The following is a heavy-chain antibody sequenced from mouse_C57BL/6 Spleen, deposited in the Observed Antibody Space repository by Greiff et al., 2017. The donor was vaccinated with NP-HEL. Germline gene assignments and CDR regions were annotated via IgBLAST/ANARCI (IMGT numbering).Heavy chain of an antibody. V-gene: IGHV3-6*01. D-gene: IGHD1-1*01. CDR3: ARDREATVVAPD. CDR2: ISYDGSN. Sequence: EVKVEESGPGLVKPSQSLSLTCSVTGYSITSGYYWNWIRQFPGNKLEWMGYISYDGSNNYNPSLKNRISITRDTSKNQFFLKLNSVTTEDTATYYCARDREATVVAPDWGQGTLVTVSA. J-gene: IGHJ3*01. CDR1: GYSITSGYY.